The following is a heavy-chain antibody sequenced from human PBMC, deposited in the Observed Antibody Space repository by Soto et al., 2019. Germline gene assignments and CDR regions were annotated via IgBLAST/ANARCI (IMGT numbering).Heavy chain of an antibody. CDR3: ARGDQRFAY. J-gene: IGHJ4*02. Sequence: TLSLTCAISGDSVSSNSAAWNWIRQSPSRGLEWLGRTYYSSKWFNNYALSVKSRITINLDTPKNQFSVQLNSVTPEDTSVSYCARGDQRFAYWGQGTLVTVSS. CDR2: TYYSSKWFN. D-gene: IGHD6-25*01. V-gene: IGHV6-1*01. CDR1: GDSVSSNSAA.